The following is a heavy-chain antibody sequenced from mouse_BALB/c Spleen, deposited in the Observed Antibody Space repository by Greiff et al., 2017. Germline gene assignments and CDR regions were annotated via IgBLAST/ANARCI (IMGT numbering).Heavy chain of an antibody. CDR2: IDTSDSYT. Sequence: VQLQQPGAELVMPGASVKMSCKASGYTFTDYWMHWVKQRPGQGLEWIGAIDTSDSYTSYNQKFKGKATLTVDESSSTAYMQLSSLTSEDSAVYYCARLPSYDNSTWFAYWGQGTLVTVSA. D-gene: IGHD2-1*01. CDR3: ARLPSYDNSTWFAY. J-gene: IGHJ3*01. V-gene: IGHV1-69*01. CDR1: GYTFTDYW.